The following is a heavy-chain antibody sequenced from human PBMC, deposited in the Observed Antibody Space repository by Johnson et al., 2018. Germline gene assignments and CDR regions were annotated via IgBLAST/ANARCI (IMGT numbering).Heavy chain of an antibody. CDR3: ARGRSSSGWSPPLVMDV. CDR1: GGSISSYY. CDR2: IYYSGRT. V-gene: IGHV4-59*01. Sequence: QVQLQESGPGLVKPSETLSLTCTVSGGSISSYYWSWIRQPPGKGLEWIGDIYYSGRTNYNPSLKSRVTISVDTSKNQFSLKLSSVTAADTAVYYWARGRSSSGWSPPLVMDVWGQGTTVTVSS. J-gene: IGHJ6*02. D-gene: IGHD6-19*01.